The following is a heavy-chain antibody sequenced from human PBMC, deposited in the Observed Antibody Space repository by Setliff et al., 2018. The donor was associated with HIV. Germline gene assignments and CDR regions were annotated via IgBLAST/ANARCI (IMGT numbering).Heavy chain of an antibody. CDR1: GGSSIANTFA. CDR3: ARGGGPDTNFDL. Sequence: SETLSLTCTVSGGSSIANTFASTWIRQSPGKGLEYIGDVSYSGATMYTNYNPSLESRVTVSEDTSRHQFSLKLTSVTADDTGIYYCARGGGPDTNFDLWGQGTLVTVSS. V-gene: IGHV4-39*07. J-gene: IGHJ4*02. CDR2: VSYSGAT.